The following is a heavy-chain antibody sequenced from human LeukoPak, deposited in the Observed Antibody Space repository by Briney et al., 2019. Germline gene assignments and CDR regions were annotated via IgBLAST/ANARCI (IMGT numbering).Heavy chain of an antibody. CDR1: GFTFSSYA. CDR2: KPYDGSNK. CDR3: AKTAYDILTGYYNFYFDY. Sequence: GGSLRLSCAASGFTFSSYALHWVRKAPGKGLKRAAVKPYDGSNKHYADSVKGRFTISRDNSKNTLYLQMNSLRAEDTVFFYWAKTAYDILTGYYNFYFDYWGQGTLVTVSS. D-gene: IGHD3-9*01. J-gene: IGHJ4*02. V-gene: IGHV3-30*04.